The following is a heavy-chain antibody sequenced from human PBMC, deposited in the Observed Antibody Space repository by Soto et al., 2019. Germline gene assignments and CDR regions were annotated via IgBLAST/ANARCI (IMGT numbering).Heavy chain of an antibody. CDR1: GGTFSSYA. CDR2: IIPIFGTA. CDR3: ARVVPDCSSTSCPYTGMDV. Sequence: QVQLVQSGAEVKKPGSSVKVSCKASGGTFSSYAISWVRQAPGQGLEWMGGIIPIFGTANYAQKFQGRVTITADESTSTAYMEQSSLRSEDTAVYYCARVVPDCSSTSCPYTGMDVWGQGTTVTVSS. J-gene: IGHJ6*02. V-gene: IGHV1-69*01. D-gene: IGHD2-2*01.